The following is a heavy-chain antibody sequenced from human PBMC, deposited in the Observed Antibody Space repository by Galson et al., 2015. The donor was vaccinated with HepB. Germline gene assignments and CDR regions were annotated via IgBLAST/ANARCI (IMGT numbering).Heavy chain of an antibody. CDR1: GYTLTNYH. Sequence: SVKVSCKASGYTLTNYHFHWVRQAPGQGPEWMGKIFAGGGSTRYAERFQGRVTLTRDSSTSTIYVEVSSLRSGDTAVYYCARETPDTYYFDYWGQGTLVTVSS. J-gene: IGHJ4*02. D-gene: IGHD2-15*01. CDR2: IFAGGGST. CDR3: ARETPDTYYFDY. V-gene: IGHV1-46*01.